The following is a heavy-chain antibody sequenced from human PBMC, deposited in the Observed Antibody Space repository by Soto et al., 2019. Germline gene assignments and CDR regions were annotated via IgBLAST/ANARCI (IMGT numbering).Heavy chain of an antibody. Sequence: EVQVVESGGGLIQPGGSLRLSCEVSGFSVTANYMSWVHQAPGKGLEWVSVIYSGGSTYYIDSVKGRFSISRDISKNTLYLQMNSLNAEATAVYYCHGYGYWGQGTLVTVSS. CDR3: HGYGY. J-gene: IGHJ4*02. D-gene: IGHD5-12*01. CDR2: IYSGGST. CDR1: GFSVTANY. V-gene: IGHV3-53*01.